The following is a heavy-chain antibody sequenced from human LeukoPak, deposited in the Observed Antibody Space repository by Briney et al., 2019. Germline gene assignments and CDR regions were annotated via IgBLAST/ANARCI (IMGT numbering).Heavy chain of an antibody. CDR3: ARGLFRGWFDP. Sequence: SVKVSCKASGYTFTSYYMHWVRQAPGQGLEWMGRIIPILGIANYAQKFQGRVTITADKSTSTAYMELSSLRSEDTAVYYCARGLFRGWFDPWGQGTLVTVSS. V-gene: IGHV1-69*04. D-gene: IGHD3-10*01. CDR1: GYTFTSYY. J-gene: IGHJ5*02. CDR2: IIPILGIA.